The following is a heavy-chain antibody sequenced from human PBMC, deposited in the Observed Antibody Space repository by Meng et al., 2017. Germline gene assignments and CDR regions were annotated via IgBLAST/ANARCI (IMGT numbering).Heavy chain of an antibody. V-gene: IGHV3-33*06. CDR1: GFTFNKYG. Sequence: QVQLMESGGDVVQPGRSLRLSCAASGFTFNKYGMHWVRQAPGKGLEWVAVIWYDGNKKDYADSVKGRFTISRDNSKNTLYLQMNSLRAEDTAVYYCAKSGYGYDYWGQGTLVTVSS. D-gene: IGHD5-12*01. CDR3: AKSGYGYDY. J-gene: IGHJ4*02. CDR2: IWYDGNKK.